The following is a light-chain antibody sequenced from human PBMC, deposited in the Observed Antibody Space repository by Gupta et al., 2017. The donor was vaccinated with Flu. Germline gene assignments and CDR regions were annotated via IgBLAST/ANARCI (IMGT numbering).Light chain of an antibody. CDR3: QSYDRSLSGYV. CDR2: AHT. Sequence: QSVPTQPPSVSGAPGQRVTVSCTGSSPNIGAGYDVHWYQHLPGTAPKLLIYAHTNRPSGVPDRFSGSKSGTSAFLVITGLQAEDEADYYCQSYDRSLSGYVFGTGTRVTVL. CDR1: SPNIGAGYD. V-gene: IGLV1-40*01. J-gene: IGLJ1*01.